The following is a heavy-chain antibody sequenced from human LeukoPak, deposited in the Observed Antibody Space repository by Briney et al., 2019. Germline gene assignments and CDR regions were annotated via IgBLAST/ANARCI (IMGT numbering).Heavy chain of an antibody. J-gene: IGHJ4*02. CDR1: AFTFSRYW. V-gene: IGHV3-7*01. CDR2: INEDGSEK. CDR3: ARLFVYGSGAEAFDY. D-gene: IGHD3-10*01. Sequence: PGGSLRLSCAASAFTFSRYWTTWVRQAPGKGLEWVANINEDGSEKYYLDSVRGRFTISRDNTKNSLYLQMDSLRAEDTAVYYCARLFVYGSGAEAFDYWGQVALVTVSS.